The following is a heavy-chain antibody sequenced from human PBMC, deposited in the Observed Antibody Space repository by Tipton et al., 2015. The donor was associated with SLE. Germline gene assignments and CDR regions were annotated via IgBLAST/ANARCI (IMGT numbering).Heavy chain of an antibody. J-gene: IGHJ4*02. CDR3: ARIRPGHGDPFDF. D-gene: IGHD4-17*01. Sequence: TLSLTCTVSGVSLSSHYWSWIRQSPGKGLEWIGYIHYSGTTNYNPSLRGRVTVSVDTSQNQVSLKLTSVTAADTAVYYCARIRPGHGDPFDFWGQGTLVTVSS. V-gene: IGHV4-59*11. CDR2: IHYSGTT. CDR1: GVSLSSHY.